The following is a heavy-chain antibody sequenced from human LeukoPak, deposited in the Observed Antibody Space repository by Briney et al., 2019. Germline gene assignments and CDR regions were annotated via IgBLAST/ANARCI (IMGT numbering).Heavy chain of an antibody. V-gene: IGHV4-39*01. CDR2: IYYSGST. CDR1: GGSISSSSYY. D-gene: IGHD3-22*01. Sequence: SETLSLTCTVPGGSISSSSYYWGWIRQPPGKGLEWIGSIYYSGSTYYNPSLKSRVTISVDTSKNQFSLKLSFVAAADTAVYYCARRGVTYYYDSSATNAFDIWGQGTMVTVSS. CDR3: ARRGVTYYYDSSATNAFDI. J-gene: IGHJ3*02.